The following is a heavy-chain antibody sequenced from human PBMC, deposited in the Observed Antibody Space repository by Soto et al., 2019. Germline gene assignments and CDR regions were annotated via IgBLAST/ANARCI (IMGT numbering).Heavy chain of an antibody. Sequence: SETLSLTCTVSGGSISSGDYYWSWIRQHPGKGLEWIGYIYYSGSTYYNPSLKSRVTISVDTSKNQFSLKLSSVTAADTAVYYCARALDFWSGYYPTGMDVWGQGTTVTVSS. CDR2: IYYSGST. D-gene: IGHD3-3*01. V-gene: IGHV4-31*03. CDR3: ARALDFWSGYYPTGMDV. CDR1: GGSISSGDYY. J-gene: IGHJ6*02.